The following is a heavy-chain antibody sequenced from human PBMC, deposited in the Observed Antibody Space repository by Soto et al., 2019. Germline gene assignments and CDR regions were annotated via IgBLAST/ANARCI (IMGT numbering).Heavy chain of an antibody. J-gene: IGHJ3*02. V-gene: IGHV3-11*01. CDR3: ARSSVWYDADAFDM. Sequence: QVQLVESGGGLVQPGGSLRLSCAASGFTFGDYEMSWLRQAAGQGPEWVSFLSRSGNTIYYAYSVKGRFSISRDNAENSPYLQIASLRVEATSTYFCARSSVWYDADAFDMWAEGMMGTVSA. CDR2: LSRSGNTI. CDR1: GFTFGDYE. D-gene: IGHD6-19*01.